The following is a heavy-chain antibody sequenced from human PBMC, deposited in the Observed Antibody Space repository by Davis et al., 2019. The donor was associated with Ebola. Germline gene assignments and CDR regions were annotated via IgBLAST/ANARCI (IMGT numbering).Heavy chain of an antibody. D-gene: IGHD3-22*01. V-gene: IGHV3-21*04. J-gene: IGHJ4*02. Sequence: GESLKISCAASGFTFSSYSMNWVRQAPGKGLEWVSSISSSSSYIYYADSVKGRFTISRDNAKNSLYLQMNSLRAEDTAVYYCARDSVYDSRGYFDYWGQGTLVTVSS. CDR1: GFTFSSYS. CDR2: ISSSSSYI. CDR3: ARDSVYDSRGYFDY.